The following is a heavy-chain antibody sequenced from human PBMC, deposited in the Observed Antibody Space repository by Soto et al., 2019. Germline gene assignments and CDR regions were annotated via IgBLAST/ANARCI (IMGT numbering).Heavy chain of an antibody. V-gene: IGHV4-59*12. CDR2: IFYSGST. Sequence: SETLSLTCTVSGGSISNYYWSWIRQPPGRGLEWIGHIFYSGSTNYNPALKSRVTISVDTSKDQFSLKLSSVTAADTAVYYCARDFTDSSGPTLGMGVWGQGTTVTVSS. CDR3: ARDFTDSSGPTLGMGV. J-gene: IGHJ6*02. D-gene: IGHD6-19*01. CDR1: GGSISNYY.